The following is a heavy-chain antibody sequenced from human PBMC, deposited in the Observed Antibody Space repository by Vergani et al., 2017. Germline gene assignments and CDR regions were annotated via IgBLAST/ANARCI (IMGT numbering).Heavy chain of an antibody. CDR3: ERISTVTTFYYYYGMDV. CDR2: IYYSGST. CDR1: GGSISSSSYY. Sequence: QLQLQESGPGLVKPSETLSLTCTVSGGSISSSSYYWGWIRQPPGKGLEWIGSIYYSGSTYYNPSLKSRVTISVDTSKNQFSLKLSSVTAADTAVYYCERISTVTTFYYYYGMDVWGQGTTVTVSS. V-gene: IGHV4-39*07. J-gene: IGHJ6*02. D-gene: IGHD4-17*01.